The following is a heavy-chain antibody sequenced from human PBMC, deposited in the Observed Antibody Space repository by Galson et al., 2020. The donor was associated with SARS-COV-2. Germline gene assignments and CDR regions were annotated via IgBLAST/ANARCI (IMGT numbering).Heavy chain of an antibody. D-gene: IGHD3-10*02. V-gene: IGHV4-34*01. CDR2: INHSGSP. Sequence: SETLSLTCAVYGGSFSGYYWSWIRQPPGKGLEWIGEINHSGSPNYHPSLKSRVIISVDTSKNQFSLKLSSVTAADTAVYFCARVFMLATRLYNVWRSSWFDPWGQGTLVTVSS. J-gene: IGHJ5*02. CDR1: GGSFSGYY. CDR3: ARVFMLATRLYNVWRSSWFDP.